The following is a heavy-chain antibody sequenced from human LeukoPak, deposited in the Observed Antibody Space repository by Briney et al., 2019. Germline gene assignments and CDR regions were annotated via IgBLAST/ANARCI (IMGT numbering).Heavy chain of an antibody. CDR3: TVVVGATDY. D-gene: IGHD1-26*01. Sequence: GSLRLSCAASGFIFSDSNMHWVRQASGKGLEWVGQIRSEAKSYATAYAASVKGRFTISRDDSKNTAYLQMNSLKTEDTAVYYCTVVVGATDYWGQGTLVTVSS. CDR1: GFIFSDSN. J-gene: IGHJ4*02. CDR2: IRSEAKSYAT. V-gene: IGHV3-73*01.